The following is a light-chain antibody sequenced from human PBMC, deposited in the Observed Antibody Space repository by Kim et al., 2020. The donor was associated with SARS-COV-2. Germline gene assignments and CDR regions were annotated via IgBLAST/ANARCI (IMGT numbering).Light chain of an antibody. CDR1: SSDIGRFNS. CDR2: EVS. CDR3: SSYADSNNLRV. Sequence: QSVTISCTGTSSDIGRFNSVSWYQQHPGKAPKLMIYEVSKRPSGVPDRFSGSKSGNTASLTVSGLQAEDEADYYCSSYADSNNLRVFGTRTKVTVL. J-gene: IGLJ1*01. V-gene: IGLV2-8*01.